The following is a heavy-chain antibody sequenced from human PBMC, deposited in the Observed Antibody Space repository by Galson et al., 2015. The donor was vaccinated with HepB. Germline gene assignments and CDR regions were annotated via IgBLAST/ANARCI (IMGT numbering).Heavy chain of an antibody. D-gene: IGHD2-21*01. V-gene: IGHV1-18*04. CDR2: ISAYNGNT. CDR3: ARDEGAYCGGDCYYFDY. Sequence: SVKVSCKASGYTFTSYGISWVRQAPGQGLEWMGWISAYNGNTNYAQKLQGRVTMTTDTSTSTAYMELRSLRSDDTAVYYCARDEGAYCGGDCYYFDYWGQGTLVTVSS. J-gene: IGHJ4*02. CDR1: GYTFTSYG.